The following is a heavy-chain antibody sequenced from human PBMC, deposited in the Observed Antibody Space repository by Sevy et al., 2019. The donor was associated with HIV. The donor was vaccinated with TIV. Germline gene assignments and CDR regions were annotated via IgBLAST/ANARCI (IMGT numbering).Heavy chain of an antibody. CDR1: GFAFHEYS. CDR2: LSFGCGKI. V-gene: IGHV3-23*01. CDR3: AREGCSRPHDY. D-gene: IGHD2-8*01. J-gene: IGHJ4*02. Sequence: GGSLRLSCAASGFAFHEYSMSWIRQAPGKGLEWVATLSFGCGKINYADSVKGRFTISRDNSKNSFYLQMDNLRVEDTDLYYCAREGCSRPHDYWGQGTRVTVSS.